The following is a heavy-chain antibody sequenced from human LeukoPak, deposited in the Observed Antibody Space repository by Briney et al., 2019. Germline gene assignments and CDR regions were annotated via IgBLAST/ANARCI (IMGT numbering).Heavy chain of an antibody. CDR3: ARDYYDSSGYYYEPLFFFDY. Sequence: HPGGSLRLSCAASGFTFSSYSMNWVRQAPGKGLEWVSYISSSSSTIYYADSVKGRFTISRDNAKNSLYLQMNSLRAEDTAVYYCARDYYDSSGYYYEPLFFFDYWGQGTLVTVSS. J-gene: IGHJ4*02. CDR2: ISSSSSTI. V-gene: IGHV3-48*04. D-gene: IGHD3-22*01. CDR1: GFTFSSYS.